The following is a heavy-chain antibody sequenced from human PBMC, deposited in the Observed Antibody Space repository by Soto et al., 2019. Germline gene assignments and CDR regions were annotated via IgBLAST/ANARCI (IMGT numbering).Heavy chain of an antibody. J-gene: IGHJ6*02. V-gene: IGHV5-10-1*01. D-gene: IGHD2-2*01. CDR1: GYSFTIYW. CDR3: ASDRFVVVPAAMGDYYYGMDV. Sequence: GESLKISCKGSGYSFTIYWISWVRQMPGKGLEWMGRIDPSDSYTNYSPSFQGHVTISADKSISTAYLQWSSLKASDTAMYYCASDRFVVVPAAMGDYYYGMDVWGQGTTVTVSS. CDR2: IDPSDSYT.